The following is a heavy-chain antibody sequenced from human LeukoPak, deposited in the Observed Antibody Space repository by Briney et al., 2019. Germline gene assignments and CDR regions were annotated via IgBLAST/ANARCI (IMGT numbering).Heavy chain of an antibody. Sequence: KPSDTLSLICTVPGGPISSGSYSWSWIRQPPGPGLQWLGRIYTSGITNYNPSLKSRVTISVDTSKNQFSLKLSSVTAADTAVYYCARLYGDYTNYFDYWGQGTLVTISS. J-gene: IGHJ4*02. CDR1: GGPISSGSYS. CDR2: IYTSGIT. CDR3: ARLYGDYTNYFDY. V-gene: IGHV4-61*02. D-gene: IGHD4-17*01.